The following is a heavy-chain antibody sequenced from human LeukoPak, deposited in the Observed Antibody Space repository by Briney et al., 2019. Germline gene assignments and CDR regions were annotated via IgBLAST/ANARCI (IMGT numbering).Heavy chain of an antibody. CDR3: ARDPYSGSYGDYYYYYMDV. D-gene: IGHD1-26*01. J-gene: IGHJ6*03. Sequence: GGSLTLSCAASGFTFSTCSMNWVRQAPGKGLEWVSSITSSSRYIYYADSVRGRFTISRDNAKSSLYLQMNSLRAEDTAVYYCARDPYSGSYGDYYYYYMDVWGKGTTVTISS. CDR2: ITSSSRYI. CDR1: GFTFSTCS. V-gene: IGHV3-21*01.